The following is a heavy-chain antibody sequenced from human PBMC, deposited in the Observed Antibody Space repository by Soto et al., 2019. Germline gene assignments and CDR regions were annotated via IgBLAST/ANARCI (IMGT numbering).Heavy chain of an antibody. CDR1: GFTFSSYW. CDR2: INSDGSST. Sequence: EVQLVESGGGLVQPGGSLRLSCAASGFTFSSYWMHWVRQAPGKGLVWVSRINSDGSSTSYADSVKGRFTISRDNAKNTLYLQMNSLRAEDTAVYYCARGLSITMVRGGSYYYMDVWGKGTTVTVSS. J-gene: IGHJ6*03. V-gene: IGHV3-74*01. D-gene: IGHD3-10*01. CDR3: ARGLSITMVRGGSYYYMDV.